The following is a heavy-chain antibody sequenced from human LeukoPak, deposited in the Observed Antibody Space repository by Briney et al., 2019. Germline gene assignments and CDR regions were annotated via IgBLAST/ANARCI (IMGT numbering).Heavy chain of an antibody. CDR2: MNPNSGNT. Sequence: GASVKVSCKASGYTFTSYDINWVRQATGQGLEWMGWMNPNSGNTGYAQKFQGRVTMTRNTSISTAYMELSSLRSEDTALYYCATIAVAGATVFDYWGQGTLVTVSS. CDR1: GYTFTSYD. V-gene: IGHV1-8*01. CDR3: ATIAVAGATVFDY. D-gene: IGHD6-19*01. J-gene: IGHJ4*02.